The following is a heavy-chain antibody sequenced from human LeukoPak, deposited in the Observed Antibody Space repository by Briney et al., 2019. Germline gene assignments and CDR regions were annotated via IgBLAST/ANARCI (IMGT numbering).Heavy chain of an antibody. D-gene: IGHD4/OR15-4a*01. V-gene: IGHV4-59*01. CDR1: RGSISGYS. J-gene: IGHJ5*02. CDR3: VRGPYGASISKWFDP. Sequence: SETLSLTCAVSRGSISGYSWSWIRQSPGGGLEWIGYIYYSGDTAYNPSLRSRVTLSVDTSKNQFSLQLRSVTTADTAVYYCVRGPYGASISKWFDPWGQGTQVIVSP. CDR2: IYYSGDT.